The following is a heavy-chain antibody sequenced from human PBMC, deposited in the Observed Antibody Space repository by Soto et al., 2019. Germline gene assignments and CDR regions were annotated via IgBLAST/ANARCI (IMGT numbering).Heavy chain of an antibody. CDR1: GYTFTGYY. J-gene: IGHJ4*02. CDR2: INPNSGGT. CDR3: ARVSATAAGTPEFDY. Sequence: QVQLVQSGAEVKKPGASVKVSCKASGYTFTGYYMHWVRQAPGQGLEWMGWINPNSGGTNYAQKFQGWVTMTRDTSISTAYMELSRLRSDDTAVYYCARVSATAAGTPEFDYWGQGTLVTVSS. D-gene: IGHD6-13*01. V-gene: IGHV1-2*04.